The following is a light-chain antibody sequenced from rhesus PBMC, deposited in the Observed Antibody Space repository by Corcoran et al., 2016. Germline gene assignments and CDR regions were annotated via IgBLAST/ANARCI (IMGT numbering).Light chain of an antibody. J-gene: IGKJ2*01. CDR2: AAS. CDR3: QHSYGTPYS. CDR1: ENVNNY. Sequence: DIQMTQSPSSLSASVGDRVTITCKASENVNNYLYWYQQKTGKAPKLLIYAASTLQSGVPSRFSGSGSGTDYTFTISSLQPEDVATYYCQHSYGTPYSFGQGTKVEIK. V-gene: IGKV1-74*01.